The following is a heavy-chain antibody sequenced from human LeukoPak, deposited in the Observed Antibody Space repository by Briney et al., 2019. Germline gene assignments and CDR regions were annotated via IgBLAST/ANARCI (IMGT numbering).Heavy chain of an antibody. CDR2: IYYSGST. Sequence: SETLSLTCAVSGGSISSGGYSWSWIRQPPGKGLEWIGYIYYSGSTYYNPSLKSRVTISVDTSKNQFSLRLSSVTAADTAVFYCARSLDGESDYWGQGTLVTVSS. J-gene: IGHJ4*02. CDR1: GGSISSGGYS. D-gene: IGHD4-17*01. V-gene: IGHV4-30-4*07. CDR3: ARSLDGESDY.